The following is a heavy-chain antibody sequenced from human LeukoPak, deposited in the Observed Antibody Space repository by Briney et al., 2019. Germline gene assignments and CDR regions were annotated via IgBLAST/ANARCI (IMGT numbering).Heavy chain of an antibody. V-gene: IGHV4-61*01. CDR2: IYYGGNT. Sequence: SETLSLTCAVSGDSVSSSNYYWSWIRQPPGKGLEWIGYIYYGGNTNYNPSLKSRVTISVDTSKNQFSLKLSSVTAADTAVYYCARGGLDPWGQGTLVTVSS. J-gene: IGHJ5*02. CDR1: GDSVSSSNYY. CDR3: ARGGLDP.